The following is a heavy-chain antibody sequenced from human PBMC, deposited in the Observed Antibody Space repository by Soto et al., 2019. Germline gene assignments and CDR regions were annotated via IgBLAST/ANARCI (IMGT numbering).Heavy chain of an antibody. V-gene: IGHV3-30*03. CDR3: AQNVDASAFEY. CDR2: ISYQGNDR. Sequence: QVQLVESGGGVVQPGRSLTVSCAASGFTFSNYGMHWVRQPPGKGLEWVAVISYQGNDRHYTDSVKGRFTISRDNSKKTLYLQMNSLRGEDTAVYYCAQNVDASAFEYWGQGTLVTVSS. J-gene: IGHJ4*02. CDR1: GFTFSNYG.